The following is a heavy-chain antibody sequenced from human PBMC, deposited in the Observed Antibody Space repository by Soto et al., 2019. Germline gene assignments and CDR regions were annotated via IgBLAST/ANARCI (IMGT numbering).Heavy chain of an antibody. CDR2: IIPIFGTA. CDR1: GGTFSRYS. CDR3: ATGIVESGYCSCTNCYLGHSHGMDV. V-gene: IGHV1-69*13. D-gene: IGHD2-2*01. J-gene: IGHJ6*02. Sequence: SLKVSCKSCGGTFSRYSISWVGQARGQGLEWMGGIIPIFGTANYAQKFQGRVTITADESTSTAYMELSSLRSEDTAVYYCATGIVESGYCSCTNCYLGHSHGMDVWGQGTT.